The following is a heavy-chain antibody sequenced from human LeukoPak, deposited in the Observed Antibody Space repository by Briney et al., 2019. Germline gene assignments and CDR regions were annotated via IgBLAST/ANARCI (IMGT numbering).Heavy chain of an antibody. Sequence: AGGSLRLSCAASGFSSSDFYMTWIRQAPGKGLEWVSYITSSNTSTPLYYADSVKGRFTISRDNAKNSLYLQMNSLRAVDTAVYYCAREIVVGETGSYFDYWGQGILVTVSS. CDR3: AREIVVGETGSYFDY. CDR1: GFSSSDFY. J-gene: IGHJ4*02. D-gene: IGHD3-22*01. V-gene: IGHV3-11*01. CDR2: ITSSNTSTPL.